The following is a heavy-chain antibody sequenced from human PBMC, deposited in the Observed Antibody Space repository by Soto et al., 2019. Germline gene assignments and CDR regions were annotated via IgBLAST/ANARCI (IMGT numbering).Heavy chain of an antibody. CDR3: ARWGRGAYGMDV. J-gene: IGHJ6*02. CDR1: GDSISRGGYS. D-gene: IGHD3-16*01. CDR2: MYLGGTT. V-gene: IGHV4-30-2*06. Sequence: SETLSLTCAVSGDSISRGGYSWNWIRQSPGRGLEWIGYMYLGGTTYYNPSLKSRVTISVYRSKNQFSLKLTSVTAADTAVYYCARWGRGAYGMDVWGQGTTVNVSS.